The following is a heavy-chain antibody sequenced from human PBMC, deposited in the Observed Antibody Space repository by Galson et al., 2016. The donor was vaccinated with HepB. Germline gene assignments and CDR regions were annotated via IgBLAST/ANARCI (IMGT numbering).Heavy chain of an antibody. Sequence: SETLSLTCTVSGGSVNINTNYWGWIRQPPGKGLEWIGILHNGGNTYYSPSLRSRVTISVDTSKNQFSLRLTSVTAADTAVYYCARHLTVGTGNPGYWFDPWGQGTLVTVSS. CDR3: ARHLTVGTGNPGYWFDP. D-gene: IGHD2-21*02. CDR1: GGSVNINTNY. J-gene: IGHJ5*02. V-gene: IGHV4-39*01. CDR2: LHNGGNT.